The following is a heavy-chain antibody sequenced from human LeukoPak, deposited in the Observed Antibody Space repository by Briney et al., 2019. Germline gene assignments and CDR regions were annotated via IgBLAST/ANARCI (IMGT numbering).Heavy chain of an antibody. CDR2: ISSSGSNT. J-gene: IGHJ6*04. D-gene: IGHD3-22*01. Sequence: GGSLRLSCAASGFTFSSYEMNWVRQAPGKGLEWVSYISSSGSNTYYAASVKGRFTISRDNAKNSLYLQMNCLRPEDPAVYYCAELGITMNEGVWGKGNTVIISA. CDR3: AELGITMNEGV. CDR1: GFTFSSYE. V-gene: IGHV3-48*03.